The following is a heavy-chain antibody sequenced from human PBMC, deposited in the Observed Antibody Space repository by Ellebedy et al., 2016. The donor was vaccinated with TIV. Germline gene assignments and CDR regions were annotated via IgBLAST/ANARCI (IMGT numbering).Heavy chain of an antibody. Sequence: GESLKISXVASRIAFDLYGMHWVRQAPGRGLEWVAVISFDGGNQCYADSVQGRFTISRDNSKNTLFLQMTSLRPEDTAVYFCAKDRSKEVQWLDDPFDIWGRGTMVTVSS. V-gene: IGHV3-30*18. D-gene: IGHD6-19*01. CDR3: AKDRSKEVQWLDDPFDI. CDR2: ISFDGGNQ. J-gene: IGHJ3*02. CDR1: RIAFDLYG.